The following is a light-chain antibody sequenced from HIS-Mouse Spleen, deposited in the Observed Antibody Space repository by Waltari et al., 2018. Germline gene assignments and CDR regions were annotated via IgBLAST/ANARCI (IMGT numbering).Light chain of an antibody. Sequence: QSVLTQPPSASGTPGQRVTISCSGSSSNIGSNTVNWYQQLPGTAPKLLIYSNNQRPSWVPARFSGSKSGTSASLAISGLQSEDEADYYCAAWDDSLNGWVFGGGTKLTVL. V-gene: IGLV1-44*01. J-gene: IGLJ3*02. CDR3: AAWDDSLNGWV. CDR1: SSNIGSNT. CDR2: SNN.